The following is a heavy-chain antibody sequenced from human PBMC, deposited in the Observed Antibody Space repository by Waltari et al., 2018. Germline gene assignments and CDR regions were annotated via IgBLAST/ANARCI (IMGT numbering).Heavy chain of an antibody. J-gene: IGHJ1*01. CDR3: MTLPIFGLVIKNY. V-gene: IGHV1-69-2*01. D-gene: IGHD3-3*01. CDR2: VDPEDGET. Sequence: EVHLTQSGAAVKKPGATVQISCKASGNSFTDQFLHWVRQAPGKGPEWIGRVDPEDGETTLAEKFEGRVTITADTSTDTAYMDLSRLRSEDTALYYCMTLPIFGLVIKNYWGQGTLVTVSS. CDR1: GNSFTDQF.